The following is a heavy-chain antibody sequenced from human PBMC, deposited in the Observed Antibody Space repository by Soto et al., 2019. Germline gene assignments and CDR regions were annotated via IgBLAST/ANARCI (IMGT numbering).Heavy chain of an antibody. D-gene: IGHD3-10*01. CDR3: ARGDGGSGSSYYYYGMDG. J-gene: IGHJ6*02. CDR1: GFTFSSYA. Sequence: QVQLVESGGGVVQPGRSLRLSCAASGFTFSSYAMHWVRQAPGKGLEWVAGISYAGSNKYYADSVKGRFTISRDNSKNTLYLQMNSRRAEDTAVYYCARGDGGSGSSYYYYGMDGWGQGTTVTVSS. CDR2: ISYAGSNK. V-gene: IGHV3-30-3*01.